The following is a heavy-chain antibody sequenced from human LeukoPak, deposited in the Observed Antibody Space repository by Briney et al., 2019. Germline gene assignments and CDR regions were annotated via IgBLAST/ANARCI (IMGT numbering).Heavy chain of an antibody. CDR3: AKDRAVAGTWDY. CDR2: ISGSGGST. V-gene: IGHV3-23*01. J-gene: IGHJ4*02. CDR1: RFTFTSYA. Sequence: GGSLRLSCAASRFTFTSYAMSWVRQAPGKGLEWVSAISGSGGSTYYADSVKGRFTISRDNSKNTLYLQMNSLRAEDTAVYYCAKDRAVAGTWDYWGQGTLVTVSS. D-gene: IGHD6-19*01.